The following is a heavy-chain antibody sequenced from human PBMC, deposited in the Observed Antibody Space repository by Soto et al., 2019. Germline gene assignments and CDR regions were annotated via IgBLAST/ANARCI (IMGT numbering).Heavy chain of an antibody. D-gene: IGHD5-12*01. CDR1: GFTFSSCS. J-gene: IGHJ6*02. Sequence: EVQLVESGGGLVKPGGSLRLSCADSGFTFSSCSMNWVRQAPGKGLEWVSSISSSSSYIYYADSVKGRFTISRDNAKNSLYLQMNSLSAEDTAVYYGARVDSGYDSQHSYYYYGMDVWGQGTTDTVSS. CDR3: ARVDSGYDSQHSYYYYGMDV. V-gene: IGHV3-21*01. CDR2: ISSSSSYI.